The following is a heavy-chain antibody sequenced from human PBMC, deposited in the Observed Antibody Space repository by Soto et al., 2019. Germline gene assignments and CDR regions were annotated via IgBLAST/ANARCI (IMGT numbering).Heavy chain of an antibody. D-gene: IGHD4-17*01. CDR2: VYYRGRS. Sequence: SETLSLTCTVSGGSVTNSSYYWGWIRQSPGKGLEWIGSVYYRGRSYSKSSVKSRVTISVDTSKNRFSLSLNSVTASDTAVYFCVSQRTTVPTQAYFDYCGPGALVTV. J-gene: IGHJ4*02. V-gene: IGHV4-39*01. CDR1: GGSVTNSSYY. CDR3: VSQRTTVPTQAYFDY.